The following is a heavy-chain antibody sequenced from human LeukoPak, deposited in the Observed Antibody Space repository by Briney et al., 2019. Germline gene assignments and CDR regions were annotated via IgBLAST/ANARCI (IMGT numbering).Heavy chain of an antibody. V-gene: IGHV3-30*04. CDR3: ARSVHTKNWYSSSWGNDY. CDR2: ISYDGSNK. Sequence: GGSLRLSCAASGFTFSSYAMHWVRQAPGKGLEWVAVISYDGSNKYYADSVKGRFTISRDNSKNTLYLQMNSLRAEDTAVYYCARSVHTKNWYSSSWGNDYWGQGTLVTVSS. J-gene: IGHJ4*02. D-gene: IGHD6-13*01. CDR1: GFTFSSYA.